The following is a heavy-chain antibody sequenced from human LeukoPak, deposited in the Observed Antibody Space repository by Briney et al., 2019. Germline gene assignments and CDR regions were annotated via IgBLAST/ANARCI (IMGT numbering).Heavy chain of an antibody. V-gene: IGHV5-51*01. CDR3: ARQGSGYDSATYFDY. J-gene: IGHJ4*02. CDR1: GYSFTSYW. CDR2: IYPGDSDT. D-gene: IGHD5-12*01. Sequence: GESLKISCKGSGYSFTSYWIGWVRQMPGKGLAWMGIIYPGDSDTRYSPSFQGQVTISADKSISTAYLQWSSLKASDTAMYYCARQGSGYDSATYFDYWGQGTLVTVSS.